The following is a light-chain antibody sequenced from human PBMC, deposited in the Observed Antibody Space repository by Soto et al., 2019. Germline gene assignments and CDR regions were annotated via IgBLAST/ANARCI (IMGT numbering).Light chain of an antibody. CDR2: EVT. V-gene: IGLV2-14*01. CDR1: SRDVGAYDC. CDR3: RSYTASSTWV. J-gene: IGLJ3*02. Sequence: QSALTQPASVSGSPGQSVTISCTGSSRDVGAYDCVSWYQQHPGNAPRLLIYEVTNRASGISNRFSGSKSGYTASLTISGLQAEDESDYYCRSYTASSTWVFGGGTKLTVL.